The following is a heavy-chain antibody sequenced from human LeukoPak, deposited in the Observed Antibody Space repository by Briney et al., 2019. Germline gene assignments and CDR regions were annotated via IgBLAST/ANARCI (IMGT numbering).Heavy chain of an antibody. CDR3: ARSRDGSGSYLNAFDI. Sequence: QPGGSLRLSCAASGFTFSSYWMSWVRQAPGKGLEWVAVISHDGGNKYYADSVKGRFTISRDNSKNTLYLQMNSLRAEDTAVYYCARSRDGSGSYLNAFDIWGQGTMVTVSS. CDR2: ISHDGGNK. J-gene: IGHJ3*02. D-gene: IGHD3-10*01. V-gene: IGHV3-30-3*01. CDR1: GFTFSSYW.